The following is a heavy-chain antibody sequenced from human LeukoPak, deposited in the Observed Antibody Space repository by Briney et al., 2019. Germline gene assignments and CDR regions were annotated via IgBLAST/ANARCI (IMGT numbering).Heavy chain of an antibody. CDR1: GFTFSSYA. V-gene: IGHV3-30-3*01. CDR3: AKGRSDFDY. Sequence: GGSLRLSCAASGFTFSSYAMHWVRQAPGKGLEWVAVISYDGSNKYYADSVKGRFTISRDNSKNTLYLQMNSLRAEDTAVYYCAKGRSDFDYWGQGILVTVSS. CDR2: ISYDGSNK. J-gene: IGHJ4*02.